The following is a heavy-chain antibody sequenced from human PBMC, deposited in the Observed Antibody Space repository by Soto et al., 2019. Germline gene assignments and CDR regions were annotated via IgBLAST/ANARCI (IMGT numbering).Heavy chain of an antibody. J-gene: IGHJ4*01. Sequence: ASVKVSCKASGYTFTDYYLHWVRQAPGQGLEWMGMINPSVSETTYAQKFKGRVTMTRDTSTTTVFMELSSLRFEDTAVYYCARSMWEQLHTYYFDYWGQGTLVTVSS. CDR2: INPSVSET. CDR3: ARSMWEQLHTYYFDY. D-gene: IGHD1-26*01. CDR1: GYTFTDYY. V-gene: IGHV1-46*01.